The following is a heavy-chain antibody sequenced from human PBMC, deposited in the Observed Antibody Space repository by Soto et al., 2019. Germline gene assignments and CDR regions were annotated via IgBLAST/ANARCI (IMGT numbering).Heavy chain of an antibody. Sequence: SVKVSCKASGGTFSSYAISWVRQAPGQGLEWMGGIIPIFGTANYAQKFQGRVTITADKSTSTAYMELSSLRSEDTAVYYCARTVAGMGGYYYYYGMDVWGQGTTVTSP. CDR1: GGTFSSYA. J-gene: IGHJ6*02. CDR2: IIPIFGTA. V-gene: IGHV1-69*06. D-gene: IGHD6-19*01. CDR3: ARTVAGMGGYYYYYGMDV.